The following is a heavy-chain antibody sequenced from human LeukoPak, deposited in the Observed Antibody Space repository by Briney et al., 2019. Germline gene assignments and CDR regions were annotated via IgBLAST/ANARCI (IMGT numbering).Heavy chain of an antibody. CDR1: GFTFSSYS. D-gene: IGHD3-22*01. J-gene: IGHJ4*02. V-gene: IGHV3-30*02. CDR3: AKDRNYYDSSGSHSGLFDY. CDR2: IRYDGSNK. Sequence: PGGSLRLSCAASGFTFSSYSMHWVRQAPGKGLEWVAFIRYDGSNKYYADSVKGRFTISRDNSKNTLYLQMNSLRAEDTAVYYCAKDRNYYDSSGSHSGLFDYWGQGTLVTVSS.